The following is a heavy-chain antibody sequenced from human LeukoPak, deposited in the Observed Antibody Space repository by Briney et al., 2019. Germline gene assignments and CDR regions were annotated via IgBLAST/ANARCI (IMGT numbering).Heavy chain of an antibody. CDR1: GGSVSNYY. CDR3: ARGNCSSTSCYRDFDY. CDR2: ISHSGSV. D-gene: IGHD2-2*01. J-gene: IGHJ4*02. V-gene: IGHV4-59*02. Sequence: PSETLSLTCTVSGGSVSNYYWSWIRQSPGKGLEWIGYISHSGSVNYNPSLKSRVTISVDTSKNQFSLKLSSVTAADTAVYYCARGNCSSTSCYRDFDYWGQGTLVTVSS.